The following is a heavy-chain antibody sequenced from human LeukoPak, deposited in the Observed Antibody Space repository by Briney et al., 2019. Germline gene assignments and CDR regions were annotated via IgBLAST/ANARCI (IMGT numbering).Heavy chain of an antibody. D-gene: IGHD6-13*01. CDR2: IWYDGSNK. CDR3: ARDEWSNSWYRYYYGMDV. V-gene: IGHV3-33*01. CDR1: GFTFSSYG. J-gene: IGHJ6*02. Sequence: GRSLRLSCAASGFTFSSYGMHWVRQAPGKGLEWVAVIWYDGSNKYYADSVKGRFTISRDNSKNTLYLQMNSLRAEDTAVYYCARDEWSNSWYRYYYGMDVWGQGTTVTVSS.